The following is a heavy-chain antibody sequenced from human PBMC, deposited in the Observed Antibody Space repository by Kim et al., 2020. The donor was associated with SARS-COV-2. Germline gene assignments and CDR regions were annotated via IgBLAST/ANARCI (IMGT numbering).Heavy chain of an antibody. CDR1: GGSISSGDYY. CDR2: IYYSGST. CDR3: ARGSYYYYMGV. J-gene: IGHJ6*03. V-gene: IGHV4-30-4*01. Sequence: SETLSLTCNVSGGSISSGDYYWSWIRQPPGKGLEWIGYIYYSGSTYYNPSLKSRVTISVDTSKNQFSLKLSSVTTADTAVYYCARGSYYYYMGVWGKGTTVTVSS.